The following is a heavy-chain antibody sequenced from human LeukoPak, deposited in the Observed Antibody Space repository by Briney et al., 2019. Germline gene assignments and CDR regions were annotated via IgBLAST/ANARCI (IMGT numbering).Heavy chain of an antibody. D-gene: IGHD2-8*01. CDR2: ISGYNGYT. Sequence: ASVKVSCKAFGYTFISYGVTWVRQAPGQGLEWMGWISGYNGYTNYAQNFQDRVTMTTDTSTNTAYMELRSLRSDDTAVYYCARLGYCTHGVCYRKHNRLDPWGQGTLVTVSP. CDR1: GYTFISYG. V-gene: IGHV1-18*01. J-gene: IGHJ5*02. CDR3: ARLGYCTHGVCYRKHNRLDP.